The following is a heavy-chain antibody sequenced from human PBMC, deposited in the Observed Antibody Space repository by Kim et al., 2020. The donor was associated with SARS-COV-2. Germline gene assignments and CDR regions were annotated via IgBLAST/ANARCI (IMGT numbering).Heavy chain of an antibody. Sequence: YAQGFTGRFVFSLDTSASTLYLQIISLKAEDTALYFCAKTVPEDDDAFDVWGQGTMVTVSS. V-gene: IGHV7-4-1*02. D-gene: IGHD4-17*01. CDR3: AKTVPEDDDAFDV. J-gene: IGHJ3*01.